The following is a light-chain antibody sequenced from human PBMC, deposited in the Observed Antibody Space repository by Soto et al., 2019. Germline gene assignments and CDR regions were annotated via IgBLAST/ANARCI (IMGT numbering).Light chain of an antibody. CDR3: QQYNSYSRT. CDR1: QSISSW. J-gene: IGKJ1*01. V-gene: IGKV1-5*01. CDR2: DAS. Sequence: DIQMTQSPSTLSAFVGDRVTITCRASQSISSWLAWYQQKPGRAPKLLIYDASSLEGGVPSRFSGSGSGTEFTLTISSLQPDDSATYFCQQYNSYSRTFGQWTKVEIK.